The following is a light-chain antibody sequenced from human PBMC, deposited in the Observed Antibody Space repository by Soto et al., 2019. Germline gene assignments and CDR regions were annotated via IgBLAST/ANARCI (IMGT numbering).Light chain of an antibody. CDR1: QSILYSSNNTNY. Sequence: DIVMTQSPDSLAVSLGERATIHCKSSQSILYSSNNTNYLAWYQQKPGQPPNLLIYWASTRESGVPDRFSGSGAGTDFTLTISSLQAEDVAVYYCQQYYTTPWTFGQGTKVEI. V-gene: IGKV4-1*01. CDR2: WAS. J-gene: IGKJ1*01. CDR3: QQYYTTPWT.